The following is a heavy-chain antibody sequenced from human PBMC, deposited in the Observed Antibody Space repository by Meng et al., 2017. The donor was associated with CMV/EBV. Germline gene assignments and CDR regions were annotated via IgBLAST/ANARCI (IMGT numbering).Heavy chain of an antibody. Sequence: EVQRVGAGGGLVTPGLSLRLSCAASGFTFSNAWLSWLRQAPGKGLECVGRSKSKTDCWITDYAATVKGRFTIPRDDSQNTLYLQMNSLKTEDTAVYYCTGIAAGWGQGTLVTVSS. CDR3: TGIAAG. CDR1: GFTFSNAW. D-gene: IGHD6-13*01. J-gene: IGHJ4*02. CDR2: SKSKTDCWIT. V-gene: IGHV3-15*01.